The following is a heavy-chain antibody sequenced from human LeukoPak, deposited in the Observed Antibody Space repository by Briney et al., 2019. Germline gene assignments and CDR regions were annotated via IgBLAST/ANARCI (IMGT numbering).Heavy chain of an antibody. V-gene: IGHV3-30*02. CDR2: IRYDGSNK. D-gene: IGHD3-10*01. J-gene: IGHJ4*02. CDR3: ATPKGGSGSHRAPLEY. CDR1: GFTFSSYG. Sequence: PGGSLRLSCAASGFTFSSYGMHWVRQAPGKGLEWVAFIRYDGSNKYYADSVKGRFTISRDNSKNTLYLQMNNLRAEDTAVYYCATPKGGSGSHRAPLEYWGQGTLVTVST.